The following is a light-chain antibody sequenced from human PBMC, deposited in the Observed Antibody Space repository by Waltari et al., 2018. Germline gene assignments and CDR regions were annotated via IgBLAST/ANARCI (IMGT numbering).Light chain of an antibody. V-gene: IGLV4-69*01. CDR1: SGHSSNI. CDR2: VNSDGSH. CDR3: QAGGHGIWV. J-gene: IGLJ3*02. Sequence: LVVTQSPSASAPLGASVNLTCPLSSGHSSNIVAWLQQRPEKGPRYLMKVNSDGSHIKGDRFPVRLAGSSSGAERYLTSASRPSDDEADYYCQAGGHGIWVFGGGTTLTVL.